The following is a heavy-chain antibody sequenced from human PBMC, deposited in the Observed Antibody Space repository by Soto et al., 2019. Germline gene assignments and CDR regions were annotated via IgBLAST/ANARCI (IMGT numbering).Heavy chain of an antibody. CDR2: IYHSGST. Sequence: SETLSLTCAVSGGSISSGGYSWSWIRQPPGKGLEWIGYIYHSGSTYYNPSLKSRVTISVDRSKNQFSLKLSSVTAADTAVYYCARGGVDYYDSSGYYFTPYYFDYWGQGTLVTVSS. CDR1: GGSISSGGYS. V-gene: IGHV4-30-2*01. D-gene: IGHD3-22*01. CDR3: ARGGVDYYDSSGYYFTPYYFDY. J-gene: IGHJ4*02.